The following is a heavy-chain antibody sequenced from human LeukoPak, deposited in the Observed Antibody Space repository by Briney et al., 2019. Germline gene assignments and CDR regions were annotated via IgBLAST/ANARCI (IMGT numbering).Heavy chain of an antibody. V-gene: IGHV1-69*04. CDR3: ARGGGVDILTGFQY. J-gene: IGHJ4*02. CDR2: IIPILDVT. Sequence: GASVKVSCKASGGTFTNYAINWVRQAPGQGLEWMGRIIPILDVTNYAQKFHGRVTITADQSTSTADMELSSLRSEDTAVYYCARGGGVDILTGFQYWGQGTLVTVSS. D-gene: IGHD3-9*01. CDR1: GGTFTNYA.